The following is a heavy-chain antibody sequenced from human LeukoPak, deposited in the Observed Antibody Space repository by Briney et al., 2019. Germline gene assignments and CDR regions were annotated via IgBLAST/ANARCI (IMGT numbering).Heavy chain of an antibody. CDR2: IWSDGSKE. J-gene: IGHJ5*02. D-gene: IGHD6-19*01. Sequence: GGSLRLSCAASGFSFSDYGMHWVRQAPGKGLEWVAVIWSDGSKENYADSVKGRFTISRDNSKNTVFLQMNGLRAEDTAVYYCAKDASGPYNSLFDPWGQGTLVIVSP. CDR3: AKDASGPYNSLFDP. V-gene: IGHV3-33*03. CDR1: GFSFSDYG.